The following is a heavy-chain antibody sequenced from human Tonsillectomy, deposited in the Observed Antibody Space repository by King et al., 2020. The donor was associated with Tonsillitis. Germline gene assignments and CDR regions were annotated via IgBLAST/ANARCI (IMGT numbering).Heavy chain of an antibody. V-gene: IGHV3-7*01. CDR1: GLTFSSYW. CDR2: IKGDGSEK. Sequence: VQLVESGGGLVQPGGSLRLSCAASGLTFSSYWMTWVRQAPGKGLEWVANIKGDGSEKYYVDSVKGRFTISRDNAKNSLYLQMDSLRAEDTAVYSCAGPSCSFTAGYAASWSTFDNWGQGTVVTVSS. J-gene: IGHJ4*02. D-gene: IGHD3-16*01. CDR3: AGPSCSFTAGYAASWSTFDN.